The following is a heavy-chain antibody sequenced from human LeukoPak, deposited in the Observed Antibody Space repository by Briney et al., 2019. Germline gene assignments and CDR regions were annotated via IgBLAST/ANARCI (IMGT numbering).Heavy chain of an antibody. CDR3: ARVGYYDSSGYYPDAFDI. CDR2: IYYSGST. CDR1: DDSITMYY. D-gene: IGHD3-22*01. V-gene: IGHV4-59*01. J-gene: IGHJ3*02. Sequence: SETLSLTCSVSDDSITMYYWTWIRQPPGKGLEWIGYIYYSGSTNYNPSLKSRVTISVDTSKNQFSLKLSSVTAADTAVYYCARVGYYDSSGYYPDAFDIWGQGTMVTVSS.